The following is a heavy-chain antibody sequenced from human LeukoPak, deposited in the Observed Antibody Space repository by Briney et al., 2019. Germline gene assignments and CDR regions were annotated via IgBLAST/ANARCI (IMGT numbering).Heavy chain of an antibody. D-gene: IGHD4-17*01. CDR1: GYTFTSYG. CDR3: ARGRKDYGDYYFDS. CDR2: ISAYNGNT. V-gene: IGHV1-18*01. J-gene: IGHJ4*02. Sequence: GASVKVSCKASGYTFTSYGISLVRQAPGQGLEWMGWISAYNGNTNSAQKLQGRVTMTTDTSTSTAYMELRSLRSDDTAVYYCARGRKDYGDYYFDSWGQGTLVTVSS.